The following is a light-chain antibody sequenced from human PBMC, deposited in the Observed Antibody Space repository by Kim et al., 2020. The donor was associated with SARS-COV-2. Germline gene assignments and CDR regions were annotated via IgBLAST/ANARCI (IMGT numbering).Light chain of an antibody. J-gene: IGKJ1*01. V-gene: IGKV1-39*01. CDR3: QESYTVRPT. Sequence: DVQMTQSPTSLSAFVGDRIIITCRASQRIDNCLNWYQQKPGKAPTLIIFSSFNLKSGVSSRFSGSGSGTEFTLIINSLQPEDSATYFCQESYTVRPTFGSGTKVDIK. CDR2: SSF. CDR1: QRIDNC.